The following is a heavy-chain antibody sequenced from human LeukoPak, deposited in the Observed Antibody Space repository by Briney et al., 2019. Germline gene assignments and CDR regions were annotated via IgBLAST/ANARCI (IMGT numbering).Heavy chain of an antibody. CDR2: IYTSGST. D-gene: IGHD3-22*01. CDR1: GGSISSYY. V-gene: IGHV4-4*09. CDR3: ARLGGNYYYDSSGYSTPLDY. Sequence: PSETLSLTCTVSGGSISSYYWSWIRQPPGKGLEGIGYIYTSGSTNYNPSLKSRVTISVDTSKNQFSLKLSSVTAADTAVYYCARLGGNYYYDSSGYSTPLDYWGQGTLVTVSS. J-gene: IGHJ4*02.